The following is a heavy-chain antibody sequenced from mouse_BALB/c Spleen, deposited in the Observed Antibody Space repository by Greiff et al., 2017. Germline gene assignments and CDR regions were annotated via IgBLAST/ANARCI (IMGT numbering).Heavy chain of an antibody. D-gene: IGHD2-14*01. CDR1: GYTFTDYE. V-gene: IGHV1-15*01. J-gene: IGHJ2*01. CDR2: IDPETGGT. CDR3: TRKEVRREGYYFDY. Sequence: VQGVESGAELVRPGASVTLSCKASGYTFTDYEMHWVKQTPVHGLEWIGAIDPETGGTAYNQKFKGKATLTADKSSSTAYMELRSLTSEDSAVYYCTRKEVRREGYYFDYWGQGTTLTVSS.